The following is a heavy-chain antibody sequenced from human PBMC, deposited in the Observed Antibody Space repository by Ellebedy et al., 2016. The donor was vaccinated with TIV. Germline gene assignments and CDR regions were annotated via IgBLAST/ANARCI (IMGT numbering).Heavy chain of an antibody. D-gene: IGHD3-22*01. V-gene: IGHV3-30*02. CDR2: SRYDGGND. Sequence: GESLKISCVVSGFTSYKCAMHWVRQAPGKGLAWVAFSRYDGGNDFYADSVKGRFTISRDNSRNTLYLQMNSLKTEDTAVYYCTKDDDDCISHWGQGTVVTVSS. CDR1: GFTSYKCA. CDR3: TKDDDDCISH. J-gene: IGHJ4*02.